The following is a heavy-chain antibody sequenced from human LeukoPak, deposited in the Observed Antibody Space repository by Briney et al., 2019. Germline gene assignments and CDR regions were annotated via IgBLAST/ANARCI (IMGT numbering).Heavy chain of an antibody. D-gene: IGHD6-19*01. V-gene: IGHV4-34*01. J-gene: IGHJ4*02. Sequence: SETLSLTCAVYGGSFSGYYWRWIRQPPGKGLEWIGEINHSGSTNYNPSLKSRVTISVDTSKNQFSLKLSSVTAADTAVYYCARAGYSSGWDLAYFDYWGQGTLVTVSS. CDR1: GGSFSGYY. CDR3: ARAGYSSGWDLAYFDY. CDR2: INHSGST.